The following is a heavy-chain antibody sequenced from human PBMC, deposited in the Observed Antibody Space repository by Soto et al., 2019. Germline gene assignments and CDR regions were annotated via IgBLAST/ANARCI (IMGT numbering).Heavy chain of an antibody. V-gene: IGHV1-2*02. CDR3: VDYFAKSNDGGDDYVQYGLDV. CDR2: INPKSGAT. CDR1: GYRFTGYG. J-gene: IGHJ6*02. Sequence: QVQLVQSGAEVKKPGASLKVSCKASGYRFTGYGLHWVRQAPGKGIQWMGWINPKSGATDYAQKCPGSVTMTREMSTNTAYLELSGLSSDDTAYDTAVDYFAKSNDGGDDYVQYGLDVWGQGTTVTGSS. D-gene: IGHD2-21*02.